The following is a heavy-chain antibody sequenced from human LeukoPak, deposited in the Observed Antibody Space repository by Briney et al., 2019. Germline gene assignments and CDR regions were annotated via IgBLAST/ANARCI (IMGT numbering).Heavy chain of an antibody. CDR1: GGTFSSYA. Sequence: GASVKVSCKASGGTFSSYAISWVRQAPGQGLEWMGRIIPILGIANYAQKFQGRVTITADKSTSTAYMELSSLRSEDTAVYYCARVMSAAGTPGYFDYWGQGTLVTVSS. J-gene: IGHJ4*02. D-gene: IGHD6-13*01. CDR3: ARVMSAAGTPGYFDY. V-gene: IGHV1-69*04. CDR2: IIPILGIA.